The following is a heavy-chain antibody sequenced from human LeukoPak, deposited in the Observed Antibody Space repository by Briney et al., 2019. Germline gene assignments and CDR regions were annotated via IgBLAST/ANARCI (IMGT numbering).Heavy chain of an antibody. CDR3: AKERGCSGGSCYSAAFDI. J-gene: IGHJ3*02. CDR1: GFTFSSYG. V-gene: IGHV3-30*18. Sequence: GGSLRLSCAASGFTFSSYGMHWVRQAPGKGLEWVAVISYDGSNKYYADSVKGRFTISRDNSKNTLYLQMNSLRAEGTAVYYCAKERGCSGGSCYSAAFDIWGQGTMVTVSS. CDR2: ISYDGSNK. D-gene: IGHD2-15*01.